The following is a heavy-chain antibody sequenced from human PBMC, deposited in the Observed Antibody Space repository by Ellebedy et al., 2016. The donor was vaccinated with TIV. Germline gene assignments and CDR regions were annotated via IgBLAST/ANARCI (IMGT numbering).Heavy chain of an antibody. D-gene: IGHD3-22*01. CDR1: GFTFSSYW. CDR2: IKQDGSEK. V-gene: IGHV3-7*01. J-gene: IGHJ6*02. Sequence: GGSLRLXXAASGFTFSSYWMTWVRQAPGKGLEWVANIKQDGSEKNYVDSVKGRFTISRDNAQNSLYLQMNSLRAEDTAVYYCARANRADYYGSSGDYYYYGMDVWGQGTTVTVSS. CDR3: ARANRADYYGSSGDYYYYGMDV.